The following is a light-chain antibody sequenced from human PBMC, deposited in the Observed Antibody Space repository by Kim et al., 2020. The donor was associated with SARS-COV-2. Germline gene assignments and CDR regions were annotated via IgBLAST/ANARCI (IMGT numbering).Light chain of an antibody. Sequence: ASIGDRVTITCRASQSVTTYLNWYQHKPGKAPKLLIYAASRLQRGVPSRFSGSGSGTDFTLTISSLQPDDFATYYCQQSDTTSRTFGQGTKVDIK. J-gene: IGKJ1*01. CDR1: QSVTTY. CDR3: QQSDTTSRT. V-gene: IGKV1-39*01. CDR2: AAS.